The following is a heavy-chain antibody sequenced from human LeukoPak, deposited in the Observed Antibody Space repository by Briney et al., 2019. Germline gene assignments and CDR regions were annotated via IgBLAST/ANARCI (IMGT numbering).Heavy chain of an antibody. V-gene: IGHV3-23*01. CDR3: AKVWDTYYYDSSGSFDY. D-gene: IGHD3-22*01. J-gene: IGHJ4*02. Sequence: GGSLRLSCAASGFTFSSYAMSWGRQAPGKGLECVSAISSSGGSTYYADSVKGRFTISRDNSKNTLYLQMNSLRAEDTAVYYCAKVWDTYYYDSSGSFDYWGQGTLVTVSS. CDR2: ISSSGGST. CDR1: GFTFSSYA.